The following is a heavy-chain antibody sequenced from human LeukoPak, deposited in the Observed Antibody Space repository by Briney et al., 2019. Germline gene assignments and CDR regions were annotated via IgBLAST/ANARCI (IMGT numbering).Heavy chain of an antibody. CDR3: ARDIRQGAPDFLDH. CDR1: GFTFNTYD. Sequence: AGGSLRLSCVASGFTFNTYDMHWVRQAPGKGLEWVAVTSVDGGIKIYADSVQGRLSISRDNSKNTLYLQMNSLRTDDTAVYFSARDIRQGAPDFLDHWGQGTLVTVSS. D-gene: IGHD1-26*01. V-gene: IGHV3-30-3*01. CDR2: TSVDGGIK. J-gene: IGHJ4*02.